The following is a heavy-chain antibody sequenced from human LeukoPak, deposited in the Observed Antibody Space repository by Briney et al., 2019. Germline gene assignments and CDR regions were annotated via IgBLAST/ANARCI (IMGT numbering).Heavy chain of an antibody. CDR1: GGTFSSYA. Sequence: GASVKVSCKASGGTFSSYAISWVRQAPGQGLEWMGRIIPILGTANYAQKFQGRVTITADKSTSTAYMELSSLRSEDTAVYYCASGPLYYDTPTGLFNWFDPWGQGTLVTVSS. CDR2: IIPILGTA. V-gene: IGHV1-69*04. J-gene: IGHJ5*02. D-gene: IGHD3-22*01. CDR3: ASGPLYYDTPTGLFNWFDP.